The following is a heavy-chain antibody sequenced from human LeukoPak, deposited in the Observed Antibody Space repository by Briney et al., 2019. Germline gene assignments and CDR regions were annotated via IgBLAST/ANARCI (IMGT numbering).Heavy chain of an antibody. V-gene: IGHV3-23*01. CDR3: ARGYWTSASCYRRDY. Sequence: GGSLRLSCAASGFTFSNYGMSWVSHAPGKGLEWVSGISGSGDITYYADSVKGRFTISRDNSKNTLYLQMNSLRAEDTAIYYSARGYWTSASCYRRDYWGQGTLVTVSS. D-gene: IGHD2-2*01. J-gene: IGHJ4*02. CDR2: ISGSGDIT. CDR1: GFTFSNYG.